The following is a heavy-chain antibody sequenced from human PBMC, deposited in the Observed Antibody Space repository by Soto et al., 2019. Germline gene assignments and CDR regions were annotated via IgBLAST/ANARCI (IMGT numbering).Heavy chain of an antibody. Sequence: LVQSGPDVKKPGTSVKVSCKTSGFTFGSSAVQWVRQVRGQRLEWIGWIVVASGYSNVAQKFQDRVALTRDLSTNTAFMELSSLPSEDSAMYYFAADVIGVAGDFDHWGQGTLVSVSS. J-gene: IGHJ4*02. CDR1: GFTFGSSA. CDR2: IVVASGYS. CDR3: AADVIGVAGDFDH. D-gene: IGHD6-19*01. V-gene: IGHV1-58*01.